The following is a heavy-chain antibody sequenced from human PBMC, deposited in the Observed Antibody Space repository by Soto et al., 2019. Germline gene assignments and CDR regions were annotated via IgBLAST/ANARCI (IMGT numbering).Heavy chain of an antibody. V-gene: IGHV2-5*02. Sequence: QITLEESGPAMVKPTQTLTLTCTFSGFSLNTRAVGVGWIRQPPGKALEWLAFIYWDDNKYYSPSLKSRLTITKDTSKNQVVLTMTNTGPVDTATYYCAHGAGWLFDYWGQGTPVTVSS. CDR3: AHGAGWLFDY. CDR2: IYWDDNK. D-gene: IGHD6-19*01. J-gene: IGHJ4*02. CDR1: GFSLNTRAVG.